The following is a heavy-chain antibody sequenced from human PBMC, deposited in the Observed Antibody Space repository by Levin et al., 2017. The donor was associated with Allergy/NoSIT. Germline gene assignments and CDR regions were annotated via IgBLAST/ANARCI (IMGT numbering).Heavy chain of an antibody. CDR3: ARMGDTAMVDPFDY. CDR1: GDSISNYY. J-gene: IGHJ4*02. D-gene: IGHD5-18*01. CDR2: IYYSGNT. Sequence: SQTLSLTCTVSGDSISNYYWSWIRQPPGKGLEWMGYIYYSGNTNYNPSLKSRVTISIDTSKSQFSLKLRSVTAADTAVYYFARMGDTAMVDPFDYWGQGTLVTVSS. V-gene: IGHV4-59*01.